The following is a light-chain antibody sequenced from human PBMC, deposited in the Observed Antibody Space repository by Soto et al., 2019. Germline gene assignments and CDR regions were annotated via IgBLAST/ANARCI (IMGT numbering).Light chain of an antibody. J-gene: IGKJ1*01. Sequence: DIQMTQSPSTLSASVGERLTITCRASQSISSWLAWYHQKPGQAPKLLIYKASSLASGVPSRFSGSGSGTEFTLTISSLQPDDFATYYCQQYSTYSRTFGQGTKVEIK. CDR2: KAS. CDR1: QSISSW. V-gene: IGKV1-5*03. CDR3: QQYSTYSRT.